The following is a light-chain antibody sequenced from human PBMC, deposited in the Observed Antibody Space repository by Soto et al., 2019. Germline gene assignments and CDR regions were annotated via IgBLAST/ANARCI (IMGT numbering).Light chain of an antibody. CDR1: QSVSSNY. CDR2: GAS. J-gene: IGKJ1*01. V-gene: IGKV3-20*01. CDR3: HQYGSAPWT. Sequence: IVLTQSPGTLSLSPGERGALSCRASQSVSSNYVAWYQQKPGQAPRLLISGASNRATGTPDRFRGSGSGTDFTITITSLEPDDFAVYYCHQYGSAPWTFGQGTKVEIK.